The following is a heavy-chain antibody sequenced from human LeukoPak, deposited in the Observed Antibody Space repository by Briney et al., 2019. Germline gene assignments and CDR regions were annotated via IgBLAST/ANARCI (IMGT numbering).Heavy chain of an antibody. CDR1: GFNFDNAW. CDR2: ISSSSSYI. D-gene: IGHD3-9*01. J-gene: IGHJ6*02. Sequence: GGSLRLSCATSGFNFDNAWMNWVRQAPGKGLEWVSAISSSSSYIYYADSVKGRFTISRDNAKNSLYLQMNSLRAEDTAVYYCAREATLFYGMDVWGQGTTVTVSS. CDR3: AREATLFYGMDV. V-gene: IGHV3-21*01.